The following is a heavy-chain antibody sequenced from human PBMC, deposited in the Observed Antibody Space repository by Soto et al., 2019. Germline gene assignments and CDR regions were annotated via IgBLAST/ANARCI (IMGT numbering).Heavy chain of an antibody. J-gene: IGHJ4*02. V-gene: IGHV1-69*01. Sequence: VQMMQSGAEVTKPGSSVKVSCKASGGPFNIFGISWVRQAPGQGLEWMGGIIPKYGTTNYARRFQGRVTITADESTTTAYRELSSLRHDDTAIYYCARTRQRRPVFYVDYWGQGTPISVTS. D-gene: IGHD2-2*01. CDR2: IIPKYGTT. CDR3: ARTRQRRPVFYVDY. CDR1: GGPFNIFG.